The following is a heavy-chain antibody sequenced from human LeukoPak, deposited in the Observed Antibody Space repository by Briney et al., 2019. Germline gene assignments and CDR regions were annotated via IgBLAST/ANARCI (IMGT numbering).Heavy chain of an antibody. V-gene: IGHV4-39*01. CDR2: IYYSGST. Sequence: SETLSLTCTVSGGSISSSSYYWGWIRQPPGKGLEWIVSIYYSGSTYYNPSLKSRVTISVDTSKNQFSLKLSSVTAADTAVYYCARIVLGYCSSTSCYTWFDPWGQGTLVTVSS. D-gene: IGHD2-2*02. J-gene: IGHJ5*02. CDR3: ARIVLGYCSSTSCYTWFDP. CDR1: GGSISSSSYY.